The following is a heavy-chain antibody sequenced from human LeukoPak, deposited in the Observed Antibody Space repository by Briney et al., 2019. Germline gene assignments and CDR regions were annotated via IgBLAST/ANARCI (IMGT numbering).Heavy chain of an antibody. CDR1: GDSVSSSSAT. CDR3: ARRYDSPGYSDY. J-gene: IGHJ4*02. V-gene: IGHV6-1*01. Sequence: SQTLSLTCAISGDSVSSSSATWNWIRQSPSRGLEWLGRTYYRSKWYNDYAVSVKNRITIQPDTSKNQFSLQLNSMTPEDTALYYCARRYDSPGYSDYWGQGTLVTVSS. D-gene: IGHD3-22*01. CDR2: TYYRSKWYN.